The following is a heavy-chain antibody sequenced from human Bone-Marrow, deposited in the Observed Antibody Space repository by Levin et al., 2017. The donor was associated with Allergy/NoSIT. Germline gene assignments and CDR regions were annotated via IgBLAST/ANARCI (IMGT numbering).Heavy chain of an antibody. CDR1: GDSISSRGFY. V-gene: IGHV4-39*01. Sequence: SETLSLTCTVSGDSISSRGFYWGWIRQPPGKGLQWLVSIYHSGSIYYNPSLESRVTMSADTSKKTFSLKLSSVTAADTAIYYCARHVSAQSGWYYFDYWGRGMLVTVSS. D-gene: IGHD6-19*01. CDR3: ARHVSAQSGWYYFDY. J-gene: IGHJ4*02. CDR2: IYHSGSI.